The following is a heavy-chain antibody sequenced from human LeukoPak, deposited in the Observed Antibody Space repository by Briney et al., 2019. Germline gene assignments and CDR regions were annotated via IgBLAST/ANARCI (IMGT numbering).Heavy chain of an antibody. Sequence: SVRVSCKASGGTFSSYAISWVRQAPGQGLEWMGGIIPIFGTANYAQKFQGRVTISTDESTSTAYMELSRLGSEDTAVYYCAREGVEHCSSTSCLPRGGEWFDPWGQGTLVTVSS. CDR1: GGTFSSYA. J-gene: IGHJ5*02. CDR3: AREGVEHCSSTSCLPRGGEWFDP. CDR2: IIPIFGTA. D-gene: IGHD2-2*01. V-gene: IGHV1-69*05.